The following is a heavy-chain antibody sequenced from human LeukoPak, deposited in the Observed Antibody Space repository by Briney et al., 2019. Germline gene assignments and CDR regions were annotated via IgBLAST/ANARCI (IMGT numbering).Heavy chain of an antibody. CDR2: ISGSSTHT. D-gene: IGHD2-2*01. J-gene: IGHJ4*02. CDR3: ATPGLLGYCSSAICAPPGY. CDR1: GFIFSTYE. V-gene: IGHV3-48*03. Sequence: GGSLRLSCAASGFIFSTYEMNWARQAPGKGLEWVSYISGSSTHTNYADSVKGRFTISRDNAKKSLYLQMNSLRAEDTAVYYCATPGLLGYCSSAICAPPGYWGQGTLVTVSS.